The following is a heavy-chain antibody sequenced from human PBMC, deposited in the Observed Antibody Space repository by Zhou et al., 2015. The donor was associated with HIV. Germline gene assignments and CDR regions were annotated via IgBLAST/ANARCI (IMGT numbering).Heavy chain of an antibody. Sequence: EVQVVESGGGLAQPGRSLTLSCAASGFVFEKYAMHWVRQVPGKGLEWVAGIDANGATTAYADSVKGRFTISRDDAKNSLYMQMNNLRDEDTALYYCTRDGGSLRAVINDFLDSWGQGTQVTVSS. D-gene: IGHD3-10*01. CDR1: GFVFEKYA. J-gene: IGHJ4*02. CDR3: TRDGGSLRAVINDFLDS. CDR2: IDANGATT. V-gene: IGHV3-9*01.